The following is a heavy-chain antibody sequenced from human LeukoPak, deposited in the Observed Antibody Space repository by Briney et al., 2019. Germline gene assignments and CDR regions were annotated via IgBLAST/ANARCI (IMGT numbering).Heavy chain of an antibody. CDR1: GFTFSSYW. D-gene: IGHD2-15*01. CDR3: ARFVVVVAMDV. J-gene: IGHJ6*04. CDR2: IKQDGSDK. V-gene: IGHV3-7*01. Sequence: PGGSLRLSCAASGFTFSSYWMSWVRQAPGKGLEWVANIKQDGSDKYYVDSVKGRFTISRDNAKNSLYLQMNSLRAEDTAVYYCARFVVVVAMDVWGKGTTVTISS.